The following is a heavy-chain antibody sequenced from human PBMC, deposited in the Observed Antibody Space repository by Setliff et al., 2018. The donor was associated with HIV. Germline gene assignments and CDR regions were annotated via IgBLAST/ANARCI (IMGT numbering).Heavy chain of an antibody. V-gene: IGHV3-30*02. CDR1: GFTFSSYA. CDR3: AAVPWGHSSLIIDH. D-gene: IGHD3-16*01. J-gene: IGHJ4*02. CDR2: IRYDGSNK. Sequence: QSGGSLRLSCAASGFTFSSYAMTWVRQAPGKGLEWVAFIRYDGSNKYYADSVKGRFTISRDNSKNTLYLQMHSLRVEDTAVYYCAAVPWGHSSLIIDHWGQGTPVTVSS.